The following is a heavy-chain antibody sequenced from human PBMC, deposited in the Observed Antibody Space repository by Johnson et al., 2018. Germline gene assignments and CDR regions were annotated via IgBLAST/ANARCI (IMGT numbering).Heavy chain of an antibody. D-gene: IGHD3-3*02. Sequence: EQLVESGGGLVQPGGSLRLSCATSGFTFSSNWMSWVRQAPGQGLEWVANIKQDGSDQNYVDSVRGRFTISRDNAKNSLYLQMNRLRAEDTAVYCCARDLHYAFDFWGPGTMVTVSS. CDR2: IKQDGSDQ. V-gene: IGHV3-7*01. CDR3: ARDLHYAFDF. J-gene: IGHJ3*01. CDR1: GFTFSSNW.